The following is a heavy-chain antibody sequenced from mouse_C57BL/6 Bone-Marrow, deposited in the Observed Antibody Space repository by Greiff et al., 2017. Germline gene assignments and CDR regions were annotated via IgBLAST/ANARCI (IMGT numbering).Heavy chain of an antibody. J-gene: IGHJ3*01. CDR3: ARHEEFSMTTIVATKGLAY. CDR2: FYPGSGSI. D-gene: IGHD1-1*01. V-gene: IGHV1-62-2*01. CDR1: GYTFTEYT. Sequence: QVQLKQSGAELVKPGASVKLSCKASGYTFTEYTIHWVKQRSGQGLEWIGWFYPGSGSIKYNEKFKDKATLTADKSSSTVYMELSRLTSEDSAVYFCARHEEFSMTTIVATKGLAYWGQGTLVTVSA.